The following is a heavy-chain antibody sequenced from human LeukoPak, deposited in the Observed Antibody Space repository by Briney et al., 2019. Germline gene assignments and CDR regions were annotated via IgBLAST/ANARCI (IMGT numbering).Heavy chain of an antibody. CDR3: ARESSGYWNSDAFDI. D-gene: IGHD3-22*01. V-gene: IGHV3-11*01. J-gene: IGHJ3*02. CDR2: ISSSGSTI. CDR1: GFTFSDYY. Sequence: GGSLRLSCAASGFTFSDYYMSWIRQAPGKGLEWVSYISSSGSTIYYADSVKGRFTISRDNAKNSLYLQMNSLRAEDTAVYYCARESSGYWNSDAFDIWGQGTMVTVSS.